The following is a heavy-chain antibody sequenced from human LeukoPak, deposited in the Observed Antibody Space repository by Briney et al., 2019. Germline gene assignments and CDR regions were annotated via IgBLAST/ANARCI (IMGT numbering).Heavy chain of an antibody. CDR2: ICSSSRYI. CDR1: GFTFINAW. Sequence: GGSLRLSCAASGFTFINAWMSWVRPAAGKGLEWVSSICSSSRYIYYADSLKGRFTISRDNAKNSLYLQMNSLRAEDTAVYYCARGFDYSNYGIFDYWGQGTLVTVSS. D-gene: IGHD4-11*01. V-gene: IGHV3-21*01. CDR3: ARGFDYSNYGIFDY. J-gene: IGHJ4*02.